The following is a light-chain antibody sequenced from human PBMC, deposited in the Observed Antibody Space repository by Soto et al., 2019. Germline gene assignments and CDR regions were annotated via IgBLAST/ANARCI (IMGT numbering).Light chain of an antibody. Sequence: EIVLTQSPGTLSLSPGERATLSCRPSQSVSSSYLAWYQQKPGQAPRLLIYGASSRATGIPDRFSGSGSGTDFTLTINELEPEDFVVYYCQQYETSPQTFGQGTTVEIK. V-gene: IGKV3-20*01. CDR3: QQYETSPQT. J-gene: IGKJ1*01. CDR1: QSVSSSY. CDR2: GAS.